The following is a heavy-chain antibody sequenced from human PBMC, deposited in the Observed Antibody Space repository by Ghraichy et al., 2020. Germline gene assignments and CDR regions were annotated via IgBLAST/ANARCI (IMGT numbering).Heavy chain of an antibody. V-gene: IGHV3-30*04. D-gene: IGHD2-21*01. J-gene: IGHJ6*02. Sequence: GSLRLSCTASGYMFSFYAIHWVRQAPGKGLEWVAVISSDGTIKYYTDSVKGRFTISRDNSKNTLYLQMNSLRPEDTAVFYCAREHIETIMDVWGQGTTVTVSS. CDR2: ISSDGTIK. CDR3: AREHIETIMDV. CDR1: GYMFSFYA.